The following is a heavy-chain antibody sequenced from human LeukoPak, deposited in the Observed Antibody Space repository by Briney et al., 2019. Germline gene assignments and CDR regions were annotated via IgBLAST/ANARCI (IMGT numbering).Heavy chain of an antibody. D-gene: IGHD1-26*01. Sequence: PSETLSLTCTVSGGSISSSSYYWGWIRQPPGKGLEWIGSIYYSGSTYYNPSLKSRVTISVDTSKNQFSLRLNSVTAADTAVYYCARSRAFNSGAFDPWGQGSLVTVSS. V-gene: IGHV4-39*07. CDR2: IYYSGST. CDR1: GGSISSSSYY. CDR3: ARSRAFNSGAFDP. J-gene: IGHJ5*02.